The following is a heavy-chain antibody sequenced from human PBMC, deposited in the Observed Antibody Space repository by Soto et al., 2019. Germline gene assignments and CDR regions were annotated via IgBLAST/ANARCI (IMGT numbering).Heavy chain of an antibody. CDR2: IHGSGSA. D-gene: IGHD6-13*01. CDR1: NGSISNFY. V-gene: IGHV4-4*07. Sequence: LSLTCTVFNGSISNFYWNWIRQSAGKGLEWIGRIHGSGSATYNPSLRSRVTMSVDTSKNQFSLKVNSVTGADTAVYYCARSSHKESWFDPWGQGTLVTVSS. J-gene: IGHJ5*02. CDR3: ARSSHKESWFDP.